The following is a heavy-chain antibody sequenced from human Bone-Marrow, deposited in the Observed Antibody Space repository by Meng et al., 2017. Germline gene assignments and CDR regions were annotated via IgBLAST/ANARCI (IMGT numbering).Heavy chain of an antibody. J-gene: IGHJ4*02. Sequence: QVAPVQSGAEAKKPGASVKVSCKTSGYTFTDYYVHWVRQAPGQGLEWMGRINPNTGVTKYIQKFQGRVLMTRDTSIRTAYMELSRLTSDDTAVYYCARDAGRAAGPRWGQGTLVTVSS. CDR2: INPNTGVT. V-gene: IGHV1-2*06. CDR1: GYTFTDYY. D-gene: IGHD6-13*01. CDR3: ARDAGRAAGPR.